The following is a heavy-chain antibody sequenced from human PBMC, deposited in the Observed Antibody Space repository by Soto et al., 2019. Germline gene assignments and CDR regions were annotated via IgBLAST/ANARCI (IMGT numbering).Heavy chain of an antibody. D-gene: IGHD1-1*01. CDR2: ISAHSGNT. CDR3: ARGRYGDY. CDR1: GYAFTTYG. J-gene: IGHJ4*02. Sequence: QVHLVQSGAEVKKPGASVKVSCKGSGYAFTTYGITWVRQVPGQGLEWMGWISAHSGNTNYAQKLQGRVTVTRDTSTSTAYLELRSLRADDTAVYYCARGRYGDYWGQGALVTVSS. V-gene: IGHV1-18*01.